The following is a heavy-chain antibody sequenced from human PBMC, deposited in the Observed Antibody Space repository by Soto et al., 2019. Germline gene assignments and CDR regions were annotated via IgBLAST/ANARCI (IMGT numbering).Heavy chain of an antibody. CDR2: LYGNSGGI. CDR3: AKDAVAGDGLWLMDH. V-gene: IGHV3-23*01. Sequence: GSLRLSCAASGFTFGSYAMTWVRQAPGKGLESVAGLYGNSGGIQYADSVRGRFTIFRDNSNNIVFLRMRSLRVEDTAVYFCAKDAVAGDGLWLMDHWGQGTLVTVSS. CDR1: GFTFGSYA. J-gene: IGHJ4*02. D-gene: IGHD2-21*02.